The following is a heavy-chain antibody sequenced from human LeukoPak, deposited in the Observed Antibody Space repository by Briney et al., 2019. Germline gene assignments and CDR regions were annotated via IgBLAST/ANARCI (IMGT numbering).Heavy chain of an antibody. CDR2: ISGPATST. Sequence: GGSLRLSCVASGFTFSDYALSWVRQAPGKGLEWVSTISGPATSTYYADSVKGRFAVSRDNSKNTLYLQMNSLRADDTAVYYCAGGSLGSGTSSDCCPLDYWGQGTLVTVSS. V-gene: IGHV3-23*01. CDR3: AGGSLGSGTSSDCCPLDY. J-gene: IGHJ4*02. CDR1: GFTFSDYA. D-gene: IGHD2-15*01.